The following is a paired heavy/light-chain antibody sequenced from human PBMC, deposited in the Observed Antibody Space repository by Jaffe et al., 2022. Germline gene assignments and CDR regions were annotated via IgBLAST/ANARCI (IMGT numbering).Heavy chain of an antibody. V-gene: IGHV3-43D*04. Sequence: EVQLVESGGVVVQPGGSLRLSCAASGFTFDDYAMHWVRQAPGKGLEWVSLISWDGGSTYYADSVKGRFTISRDNSKNSLYLQMNSLRAEDTALYYCAKPDQYYYDSSGYPMGAFDIWGQGTMVTVSS. J-gene: IGHJ3*02. CDR1: GFTFDDYA. CDR2: ISWDGGST. CDR3: AKPDQYYYDSSGYPMGAFDI. D-gene: IGHD3-22*01.
Light chain of an antibody. V-gene: IGKV1D-8*01. CDR1: QGISSY. CDR2: AAS. CDR3: QQYYSFPWT. Sequence: VIWMTQSPSLLSASTGDRVTISCRMSQGISSYLAWYQQKPGKAPELLIYAASTLQSGVPSRFSGSGSGTDFTLTISCLQSEDFATYYCQQYYSFPWTFGQGTKVEIK. J-gene: IGKJ1*01.